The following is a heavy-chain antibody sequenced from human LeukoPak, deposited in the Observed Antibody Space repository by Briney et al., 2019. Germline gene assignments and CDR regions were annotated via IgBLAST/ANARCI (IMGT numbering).Heavy chain of an antibody. CDR2: IYTSGST. CDR1: GGSISSYY. CDR3: AAGIAAAGTHWFDP. D-gene: IGHD6-13*01. V-gene: IGHV4-4*09. J-gene: IGHJ5*02. Sequence: SGTLSLTCTVSGGSISSYYWSWIRQPPGKGLEWIGYIYTSGSTNYNPSLKSRVTISVDTSKNQFSLKLSSVTAADTAVYYCAAGIAAAGTHWFDPWGQGTLVTVSS.